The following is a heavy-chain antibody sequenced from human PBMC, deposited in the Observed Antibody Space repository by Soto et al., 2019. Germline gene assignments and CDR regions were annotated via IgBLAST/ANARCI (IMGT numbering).Heavy chain of an antibody. CDR2: ISWNSGSI. CDR3: AKVHQRSGYYYYGMDV. J-gene: IGHJ6*02. V-gene: IGHV3-9*01. CDR1: GFTFDDYA. Sequence: LRLSCAASGFTFDDYAMHWVRQAPGKGLEWVSGISWNSGSIGYADSVKGRFTISRDNAKHSLYLQMNSLRAEGTALYYCAKVHQRSGYYYYGMDVWGQGTTVTVSS. D-gene: IGHD4-17*01.